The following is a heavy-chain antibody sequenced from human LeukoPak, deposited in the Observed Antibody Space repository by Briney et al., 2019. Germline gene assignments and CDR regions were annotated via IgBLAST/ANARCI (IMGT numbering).Heavy chain of an antibody. D-gene: IGHD4-17*01. CDR3: VKDRYTVTTEEEVDY. V-gene: IGHV3-64D*09. CDR2: ISSDGGFK. J-gene: IGHJ4*02. CDR1: GFTFSSYW. Sequence: GGSLRLSCAASGFTFSSYWMHWVRQAPGKGLEYVSAISSDGGFKYYADSVKGRFTISRDNSKNTLDLQMSSLRAEDTALYYCVKDRYTVTTEEEVDYWGQGTLVTVSS.